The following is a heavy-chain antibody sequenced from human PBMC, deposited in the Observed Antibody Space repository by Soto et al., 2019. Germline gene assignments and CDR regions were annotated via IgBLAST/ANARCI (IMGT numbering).Heavy chain of an antibody. Sequence: EVQLAESGGGLVQPGGSLRLSCAASGFTFSSQWMSWVRQAPGKGLQWVANLKQDGSEKYYADFVEGRFTISRDNAKNSLSQQMNSLRDEDTAVYHCTTLGRFPDSFDDWGQGTVVTVSS. V-gene: IGHV3-7*01. J-gene: IGHJ3*01. CDR2: LKQDGSEK. D-gene: IGHD3-22*01. CDR1: GFTFSSQW. CDR3: TTLGRFPDSFDD.